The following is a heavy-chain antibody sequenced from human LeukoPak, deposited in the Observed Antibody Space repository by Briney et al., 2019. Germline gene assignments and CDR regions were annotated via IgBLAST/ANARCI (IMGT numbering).Heavy chain of an antibody. J-gene: IGHJ5*02. CDR1: GFTFSSYA. V-gene: IGHV3-23*01. D-gene: IGHD1-26*01. CDR2: ISGSGGST. Sequence: GGSLRLSCAASGFTFSSYAMSWVRRAPGKGLEWVSAISGSGGSTYYADSVKGRFTISRDNSKNTLYLQMNSLRAEDTAVYYCAKDGSYSGSYNNWFDPWGQGTLVTVSS. CDR3: AKDGSYSGSYNNWFDP.